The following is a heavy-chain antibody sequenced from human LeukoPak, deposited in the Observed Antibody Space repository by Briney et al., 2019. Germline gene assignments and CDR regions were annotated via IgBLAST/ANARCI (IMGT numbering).Heavy chain of an antibody. V-gene: IGHV1-3*01. Sequence: ASVKVSCKASGYTFTSYAMHWVRQAPGQRLEWMGWINAGNGNTKYSQKLQGRVTMTTDTSTSTAYMELRSLRSDDTAVYYCARGLSSSWYGYFDYWGQGTLVTVSS. CDR3: ARGLSSSWYGYFDY. J-gene: IGHJ4*02. CDR2: INAGNGNT. D-gene: IGHD6-13*01. CDR1: GYTFTSYA.